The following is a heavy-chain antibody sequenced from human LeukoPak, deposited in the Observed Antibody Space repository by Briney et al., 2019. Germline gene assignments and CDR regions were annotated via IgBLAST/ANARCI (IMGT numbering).Heavy chain of an antibody. CDR2: IKSKTDGGTT. V-gene: IGHV3-15*01. Sequence: GGSLRLSCAASGFTFSNAWMSWVRQAPGKGLEWVGRIKSKTDGGTTDYAAPVKGRFTISRDDSKNTLYLQMNSLKTEDTAVYYCARGFPARGVIITPFDYWGQGTLVTVSS. D-gene: IGHD3-10*01. CDR3: ARGFPARGVIITPFDY. CDR1: GFTFSNAW. J-gene: IGHJ4*02.